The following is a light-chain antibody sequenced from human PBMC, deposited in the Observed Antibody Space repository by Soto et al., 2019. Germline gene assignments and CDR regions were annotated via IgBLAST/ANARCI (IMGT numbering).Light chain of an antibody. CDR1: QSVSSN. CDR2: GAS. Sequence: EIVMTQSPATLSVSPGERATLSCRASQSVSSNLAWYQQKPGQAPRLLIYGASTRATGIPARFSGRGSGTEFTLTISSLQSEDFAVYSCQQYNNWPRGTFGQGTKLEIK. J-gene: IGKJ2*02. V-gene: IGKV3-15*01. CDR3: QQYNNWPRGT.